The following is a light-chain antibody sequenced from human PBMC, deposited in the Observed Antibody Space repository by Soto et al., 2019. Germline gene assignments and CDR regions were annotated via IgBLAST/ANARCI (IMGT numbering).Light chain of an antibody. Sequence: QSVLTQPASVSGSPGQSITTSCTGTSSDVGAYDYVSWYQQHPGKAPKLMIYEVSNRPSGVSNRFSGSKSGNTASLTISGLQAEDEADYYCSSYTSSSTLFVFGIGTQLTVL. CDR2: EVS. J-gene: IGLJ7*01. V-gene: IGLV2-14*01. CDR1: SSDVGAYDY. CDR3: SSYTSSSTLFV.